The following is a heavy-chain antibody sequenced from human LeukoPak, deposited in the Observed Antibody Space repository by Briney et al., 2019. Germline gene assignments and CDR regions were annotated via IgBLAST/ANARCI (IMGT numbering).Heavy chain of an antibody. CDR3: ASSSPDGPTDY. D-gene: IGHD6-6*01. CDR2: TRNKANSYTT. V-gene: IGHV3-72*01. Sequence: GGSLRLSCAASGFTFSDHYMDWVRQAPGKGLEWVGRTRNKANSYTTEYAASVKGRFTISRDDSKNSLYLQMNSLKTEDTAVYYCASSSPDGPTDYWGKGTLVTVSS. CDR1: GFTFSDHY. J-gene: IGHJ4*02.